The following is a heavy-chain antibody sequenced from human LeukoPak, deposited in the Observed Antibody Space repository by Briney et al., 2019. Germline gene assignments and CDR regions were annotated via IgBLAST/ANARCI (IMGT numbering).Heavy chain of an antibody. V-gene: IGHV3-21*01. Sequence: GGSLRLSCAASGFTFSSYSMNWVRQAPGKGLEWVSSISSSSSYIYHTDSVKGRFTISRDNAKNSLYLQMNSLRAEDTAVYYCASDSGSAGAFDIWGQGTMVTVSS. J-gene: IGHJ3*02. CDR3: ASDSGSAGAFDI. CDR1: GFTFSSYS. D-gene: IGHD1-26*01. CDR2: ISSSSSYI.